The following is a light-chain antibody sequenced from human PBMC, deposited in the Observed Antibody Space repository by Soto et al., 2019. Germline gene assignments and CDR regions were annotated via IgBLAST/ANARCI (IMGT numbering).Light chain of an antibody. V-gene: IGKV3D-15*01. CDR3: QQYDDLPIT. Sequence: ETMMTQSPATLSVSPGERATLSCRACQSVRTYLAWYQVKPGQAPRLLIYDASRRASGVPSRFSGGGSGTDFTFTITSLQPEDVAIYYCQQYDDLPITFGQGTRLEIK. CDR2: DAS. J-gene: IGKJ5*01. CDR1: QSVRTY.